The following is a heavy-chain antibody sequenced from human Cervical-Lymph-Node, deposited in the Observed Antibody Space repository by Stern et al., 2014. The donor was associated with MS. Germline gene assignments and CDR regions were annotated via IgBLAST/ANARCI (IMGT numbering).Heavy chain of an antibody. J-gene: IGHJ6*02. CDR2: IYPSGST. V-gene: IGHV4-59*02. CDR3: TRGGARYYGMDA. CDR1: GGSVSAYY. Sequence: QVQLQESGPGLVKPSETLSLTCSVSGGSVSAYYWSWIRQPPGKGLEWIGYIYPSGSTTYNPSFTSRLTMSIDTSKNQFSLRLSSVTAADTAVYYCTRGGARYYGMDAWGQGTTVTVSS. D-gene: IGHD3-10*01.